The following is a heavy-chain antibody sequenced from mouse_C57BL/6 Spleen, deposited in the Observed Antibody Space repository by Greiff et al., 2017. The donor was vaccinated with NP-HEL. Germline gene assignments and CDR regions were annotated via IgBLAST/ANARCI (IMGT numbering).Heavy chain of an antibody. D-gene: IGHD2-2*01. CDR3: ARNGYGGRWFAY. J-gene: IGHJ3*01. CDR2: IYPGDGDT. CDR1: GYAFSSSW. Sequence: VQLQQSGPELVKPGASVKISCKASGYAFSSSWMNWVKQRPGKGLEWIGRIYPGDGDTNYNGKFKGKATLTADKSSSTAYMQLSSLTSEDSAVYCCARNGYGGRWFAYWGQGTLVTVSA. V-gene: IGHV1-82*01.